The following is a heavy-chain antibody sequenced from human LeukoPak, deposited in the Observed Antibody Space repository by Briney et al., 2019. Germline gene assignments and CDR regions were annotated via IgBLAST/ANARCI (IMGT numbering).Heavy chain of an antibody. V-gene: IGHV4-34*01. CDR2: INHSGST. Sequence: SETLSLTCAVYGGSFSGYYWSWIRQPPGKGLEWIGEINHSGSTNHNPSLKSRVTISVDTSKNQFSLKLSAVTASDTALDYCAGDQILRGHYFDDWGQGTLVTVSS. D-gene: IGHD4-17*01. CDR3: AGDQILRGHYFDD. CDR1: GGSFSGYY. J-gene: IGHJ4*02.